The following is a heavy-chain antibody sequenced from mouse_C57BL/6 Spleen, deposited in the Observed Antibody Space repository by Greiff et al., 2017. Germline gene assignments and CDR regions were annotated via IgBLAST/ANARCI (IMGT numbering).Heavy chain of an antibody. V-gene: IGHV14-1*01. CDR3: TSSSYDWYFDV. Sequence: EVQLQQSGAELVRPGASVTLSCTASGFNIKDYYMHWVKQRPEQGLEWIGRIDPEDGDTEYAPKFQGKATMTADTSSNTAYLQLSSLTSEDTAVYYCTSSSYDWYFDVWGTGTTVTVSS. D-gene: IGHD1-1*01. CDR1: GFNIKDYY. J-gene: IGHJ1*03. CDR2: IDPEDGDT.